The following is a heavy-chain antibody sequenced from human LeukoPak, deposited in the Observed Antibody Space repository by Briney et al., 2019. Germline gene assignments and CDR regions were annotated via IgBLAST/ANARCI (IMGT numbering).Heavy chain of an antibody. CDR3: AGAGLGGSGSYYNDPYYFDY. D-gene: IGHD3-10*01. V-gene: IGHV4-59*01. J-gene: IGHJ4*02. CDR1: GRSISSYY. CDR2: IYYSGST. Sequence: SETLSLTCTVSGRSISSYYWSWIRQPPGKGLEWIGYIYYSGSTNYNPSLKSRVTISVDTSKNQFSLKLSSVTAADTAVYYCAGAGLGGSGSYYNDPYYFDYWGQGTLVTVSS.